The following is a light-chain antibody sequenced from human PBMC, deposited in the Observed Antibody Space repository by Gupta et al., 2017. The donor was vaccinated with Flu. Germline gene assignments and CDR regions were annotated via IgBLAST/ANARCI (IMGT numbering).Light chain of an antibody. CDR3: QSYDSSLSGSRVYV. Sequence: QSVLTQPPSVSGAPGQRVTISCTGSSSNIGAGYDVHWYQQLPGTAPKSRIYGKSNRPSGVPDRFSGSKSGTAASLAIPGLQAEDEADYYCQSYDSSLSGSRVYVFGTGTKVTVL. CDR1: SSNIGAGYD. J-gene: IGLJ1*01. V-gene: IGLV1-40*01. CDR2: GKS.